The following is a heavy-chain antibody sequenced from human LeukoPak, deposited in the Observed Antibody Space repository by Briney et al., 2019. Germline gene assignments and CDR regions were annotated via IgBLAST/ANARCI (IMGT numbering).Heavy chain of an antibody. J-gene: IGHJ5*02. CDR3: AKGSGYSSGLNWFDP. V-gene: IGHV3-7*03. CDR2: IKQDGSEK. CDR1: GFTFSSYW. Sequence: GGSLRLSCAASGFTFSSYWMSWVRQAPGKGLEWVANIKQDGSEKYYVDSVKGRFTISRDNSKNTLYLQMNSLRAEDTAVYYCAKGSGYSSGLNWFDPWGQGTLVTVSS. D-gene: IGHD6-19*01.